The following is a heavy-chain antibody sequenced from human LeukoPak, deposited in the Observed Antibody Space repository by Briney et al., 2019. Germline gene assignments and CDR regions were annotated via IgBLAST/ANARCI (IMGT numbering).Heavy chain of an antibody. CDR2: FYYSGST. CDR1: GGSISSSSYY. J-gene: IGHJ4*02. Sequence: SETLSLTCTVSGGSISSSSYYWGWIRQPPGKGLEWIGSFYYSGSTYYNPSLKSRVTISVDTSMNHFSLKLSSVTAADTAVYYCARVSGYDWESFYDYWGQGTLVTVSS. V-gene: IGHV4-39*07. D-gene: IGHD5-12*01. CDR3: ARVSGYDWESFYDY.